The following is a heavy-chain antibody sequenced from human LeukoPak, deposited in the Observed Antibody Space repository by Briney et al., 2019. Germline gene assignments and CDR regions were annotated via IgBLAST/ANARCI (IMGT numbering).Heavy chain of an antibody. J-gene: IGHJ6*02. CDR3: ARRSLVRTVGYYYGMDV. D-gene: IGHD1-26*01. Sequence: SETLSLTCTVSGGSISSYYWSWIRQPPGKGLEWIGYIYYSGSTNYNPSLKSRVTISVDTSKNQFSLKLSSVTAADTAVYYCARRSLVRTVGYYYGMDVWGQGTTVTVSS. V-gene: IGHV4-59*08. CDR2: IYYSGST. CDR1: GGSISSYY.